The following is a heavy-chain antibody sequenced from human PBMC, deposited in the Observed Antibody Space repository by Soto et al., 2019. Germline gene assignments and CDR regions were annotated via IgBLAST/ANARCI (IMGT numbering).Heavy chain of an antibody. CDR3: ARAKGERYCSGGSCYPKGDAFDI. D-gene: IGHD2-15*01. V-gene: IGHV1-8*01. CDR1: GYTFTSYD. Sequence: ASVEGLCKASGYTFTSYDINWVRQATGQGLEWMGWMNPNSGNTGYAQKFQGRVTMTRNTSKSTANMELSSLRSEDTAVYYCARAKGERYCSGGSCYPKGDAFDIWG. J-gene: IGHJ3*02. CDR2: MNPNSGNT.